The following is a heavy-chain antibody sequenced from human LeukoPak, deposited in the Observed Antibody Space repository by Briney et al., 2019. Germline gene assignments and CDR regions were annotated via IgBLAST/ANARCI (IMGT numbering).Heavy chain of an antibody. CDR3: ARAGIAVATYFDY. CDR1: GGTFSSYA. J-gene: IGHJ4*02. CDR2: IIPIFGIA. V-gene: IGHV1-69*10. D-gene: IGHD6-19*01. Sequence: SVKVSCKASGGTFSSYAISWVRQAPGQGLEWMGGIIPIFGIADYAQKFQGRVTITADKSTSTAYMELSSLRSEDTAVYYCARAGIAVATYFDYWGQGTLVTVSS.